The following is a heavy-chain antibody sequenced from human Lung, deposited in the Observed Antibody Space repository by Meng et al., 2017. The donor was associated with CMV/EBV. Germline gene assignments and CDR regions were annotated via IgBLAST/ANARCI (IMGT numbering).Heavy chain of an antibody. V-gene: IGHV5-51*01. Sequence: GESLKISCRASGYKFTAYWIGWVGQMPGKGLEWMGIIYPGDSDTRYSPSFQGPVTISADKSINTAYLQWSSLKASDTAIYYCAGQGHGSSWNIFDHWAQGTXVTVDS. CDR1: GYKFTAYW. CDR2: IYPGDSDT. CDR3: AGQGHGSSWNIFDH. J-gene: IGHJ4*02. D-gene: IGHD6-13*01.